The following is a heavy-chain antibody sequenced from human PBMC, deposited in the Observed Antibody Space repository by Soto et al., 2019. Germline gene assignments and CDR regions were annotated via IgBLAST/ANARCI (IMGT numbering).Heavy chain of an antibody. Sequence: PGGSLRLSCAASGFTFSSYVMSWVRQAPGKGLEWVSAISGSGGSTYYADSVKGRFTISRDNSKNTLSLQMNSLRAEDTAVYYCAKTTVTTFYYGMDVWGQGTTVTVSS. CDR3: AKTTVTTFYYGMDV. V-gene: IGHV3-23*01. CDR2: ISGSGGST. D-gene: IGHD4-17*01. CDR1: GFTFSSYV. J-gene: IGHJ6*02.